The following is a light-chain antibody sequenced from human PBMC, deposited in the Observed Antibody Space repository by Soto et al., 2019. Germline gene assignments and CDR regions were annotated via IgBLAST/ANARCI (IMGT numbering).Light chain of an antibody. CDR1: QSVSSY. Sequence: EIVLTQSPATLSLSPGERAPLSCRASQSVSSYLAWYQQKPGQAPRLLIYDASNRATGIPDRFSGSGSGTDFTLIISRLEPEDFAVYYCQRYGSSLWTFGQGTKVDIK. CDR2: DAS. V-gene: IGKV3-20*01. J-gene: IGKJ1*01. CDR3: QRYGSSLWT.